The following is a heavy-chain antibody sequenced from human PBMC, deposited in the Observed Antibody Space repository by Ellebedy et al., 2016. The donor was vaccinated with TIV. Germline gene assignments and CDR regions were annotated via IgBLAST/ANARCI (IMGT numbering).Heavy chain of an antibody. CDR3: AKTLLLGPFDY. CDR2: ISGSGGST. J-gene: IGHJ4*02. Sequence: GESLKISXAASGFTFSSYAMSWVRQAPGKGLEWVSAISGSGGSTYYADSVKGRFTISRDNSKNTLYLQMNSLRAEDTAVYYCAKTLLLGPFDYWGQGTLVTVSS. CDR1: GFTFSSYA. D-gene: IGHD3-10*01. V-gene: IGHV3-23*01.